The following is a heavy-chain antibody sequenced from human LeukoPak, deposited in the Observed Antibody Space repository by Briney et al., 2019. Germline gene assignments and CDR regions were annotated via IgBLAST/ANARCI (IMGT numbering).Heavy chain of an antibody. CDR3: ARADRDGNKRILD. CDR2: INSDGSST. V-gene: IGHV3-74*01. J-gene: IGHJ4*02. CDR1: GFTFSSYW. Sequence: GGSLRLSCAASGFTFSSYWMHWVRQAPGKGLVWVSRINSDGSSTSYADSVKGRFTISRDNAKNTLYLQMNSLRAEDTAEYFCARADRDGNKRILDWGQGTLVSVSS. D-gene: IGHD5-24*01.